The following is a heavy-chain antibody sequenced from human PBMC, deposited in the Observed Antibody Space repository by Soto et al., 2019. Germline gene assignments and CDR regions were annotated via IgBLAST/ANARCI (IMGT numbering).Heavy chain of an antibody. V-gene: IGHV1-8*01. CDR3: ARVPNYDFWSGSPRYYFDY. J-gene: IGHJ4*02. Sequence: GGSMKGSCKGSGYTFTRYDIKWGRKGNWQRVAWMGWMNPNSGNTGYAQKFQGRVTMTRNTSISTAYMELSSLRSEDTAVYYCARVPNYDFWSGSPRYYFDYWGQGTLVTVSS. CDR2: MNPNSGNT. D-gene: IGHD3-3*01. CDR1: GYTFTRYD.